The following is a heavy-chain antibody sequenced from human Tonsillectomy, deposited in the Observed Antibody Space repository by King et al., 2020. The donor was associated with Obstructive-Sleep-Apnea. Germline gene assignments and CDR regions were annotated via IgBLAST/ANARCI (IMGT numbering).Heavy chain of an antibody. CDR3: AHMWSDIVVVVAAPTFDY. D-gene: IGHD2-15*01. J-gene: IGHJ4*02. V-gene: IGHV2-5*02. CDR2: IYWDDDK. CDR1: GFSLSTSGVG. Sequence: TLKESGPTLVKPTQTLTLTCTFSGFSLSTSGVGVGWIRQPPGKALEWLALIYWDDDKRYSPSLKSRLTITKDTSKNQVVLTMTKMDPVDTATYYCAHMWSDIVVVVAAPTFDYWGQGTLVTVSS.